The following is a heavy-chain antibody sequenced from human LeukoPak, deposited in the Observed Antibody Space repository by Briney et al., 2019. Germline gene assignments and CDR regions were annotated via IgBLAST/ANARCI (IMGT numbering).Heavy chain of an antibody. CDR1: GFTVSSSY. CDR2: ISSSSSYI. V-gene: IGHV3-21*01. CDR3: ARDSGQGIAVAGKIRGTYFDY. D-gene: IGHD6-19*01. Sequence: PGGSLRLSCAASGFTVSSSYMSWVRQAPGKGLEWVSSISSSSSYIYYADSVKGRFTISRDNSKNTLYLQMNSLRAEDTAVYYCARDSGQGIAVAGKIRGTYFDYWGQGTLVTVSS. J-gene: IGHJ4*02.